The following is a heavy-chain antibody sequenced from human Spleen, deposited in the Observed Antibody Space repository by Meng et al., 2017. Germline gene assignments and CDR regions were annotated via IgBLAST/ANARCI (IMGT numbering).Heavy chain of an antibody. J-gene: IGHJ4*02. CDR2: INTNTGNP. V-gene: IGHV7-4-1*02. D-gene: IGHD6-13*01. CDR3: ARGASSRLEV. Sequence: QVQPVQSGSELKEPGASVRVSCKASGYTFTSDAMNWLRQAPGQGLEWMGWINTNTGNPTYVQGFTGRFVFSLDTSVNTAYLQISSLKADDTAVYYCARGASSRLEVWGQGTLVTVSS. CDR1: GYTFTSDA.